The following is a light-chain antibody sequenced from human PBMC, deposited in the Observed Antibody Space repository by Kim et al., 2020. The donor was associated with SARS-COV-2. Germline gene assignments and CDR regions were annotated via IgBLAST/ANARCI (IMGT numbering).Light chain of an antibody. CDR3: QQYYTYPLT. Sequence: ASTGDRVTITCRASQDISSYLALYQQKPGKAPKLLIYTASTLQSGVPSRFSGSGSGTDFTLTISCLQSEDFATYYCQQYYTYPLTFGGGTKVDIK. CDR2: TAS. CDR1: QDISSY. V-gene: IGKV1-8*01. J-gene: IGKJ4*01.